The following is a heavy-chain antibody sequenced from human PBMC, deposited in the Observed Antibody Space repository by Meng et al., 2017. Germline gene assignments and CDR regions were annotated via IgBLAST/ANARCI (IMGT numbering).Heavy chain of an antibody. V-gene: IGHV1-69*13. CDR2: IIPIFGTA. D-gene: IGHD3-22*01. J-gene: IGHJ3*02. CDR3: ASSGDSSGYFKAFDI. Sequence: SVKVSCKASGGTFSSYAISWVRQAPGQGLEWMGGIIPIFGTANYAQKFQGRVTITADESTSTAYMELSSLGSEDTAVYYCASSGDSSGYFKAFDIWGQGTRVTGSS. CDR1: GGTFSSYA.